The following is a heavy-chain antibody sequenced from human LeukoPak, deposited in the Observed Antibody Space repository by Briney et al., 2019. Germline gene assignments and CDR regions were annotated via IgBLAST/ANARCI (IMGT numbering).Heavy chain of an antibody. J-gene: IGHJ4*02. Sequence: RPGGSLRLSCAASGFTFSNHAMHWVRQAPGKGLEWVALFSYDGTTRRYTDALKGRFTISRDNARRTHYLQMDSLRIEDTAIYYCARGKDDLSGYDYLLDHWGQGTLVTVSS. CDR2: FSYDGTTR. CDR1: GFTFSNHA. D-gene: IGHD5-12*01. V-gene: IGHV3-30*10. CDR3: ARGKDDLSGYDYLLDH.